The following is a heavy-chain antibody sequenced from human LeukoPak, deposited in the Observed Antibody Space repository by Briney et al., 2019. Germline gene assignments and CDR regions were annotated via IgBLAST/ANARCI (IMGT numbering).Heavy chain of an antibody. V-gene: IGHV1-46*01. Sequence: GASVKVSCKASGYTFTSYGISWVRQAPGQGLEWMGIINPSGGSTSYAQKFQGRVTMTRDTSTSTVYMELSSLRSEDTAVYYCARSGPTFDSSLSRIDYWGQGTLVTVSS. CDR2: INPSGGST. CDR1: GYTFTSYG. D-gene: IGHD3-22*01. CDR3: ARSGPTFDSSLSRIDY. J-gene: IGHJ4*02.